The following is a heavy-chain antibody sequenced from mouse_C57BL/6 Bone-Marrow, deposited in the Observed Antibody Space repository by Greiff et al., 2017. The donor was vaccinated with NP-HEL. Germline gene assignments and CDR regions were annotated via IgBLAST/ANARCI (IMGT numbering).Heavy chain of an antibody. CDR3: AREGGYYYGSSYWFAY. J-gene: IGHJ3*01. V-gene: IGHV1-81*01. D-gene: IGHD1-1*01. CDR2: IYPRSGNT. CDR1: GYTFTSYG. Sequence: QVQLQQSGAELARPGASVKLSCKASGYTFTSYGISWVKQRTGQGLEWIGEIYPRSGNTYYNEKFKGKATLTADKSSSTAYMELRSLTSEDSAVYFCAREGGYYYGSSYWFAYWGQGTLVTVSA.